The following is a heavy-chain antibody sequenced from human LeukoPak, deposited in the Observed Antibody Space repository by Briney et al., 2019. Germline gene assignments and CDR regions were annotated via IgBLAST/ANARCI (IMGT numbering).Heavy chain of an antibody. CDR2: INPNNGGT. J-gene: IGHJ3*02. V-gene: IGHV1-2*06. Sequence: ASVKVSCKASGGTFSSYAISWVRQAPGQGLEWMGRINPNNGGTNYAQKFQGRVTRTRDMSMSTAYMELSRLRSDDTAVYYCAGEDNSSGYRPFDIWGQGTMVTVPS. D-gene: IGHD3-22*01. CDR3: AGEDNSSGYRPFDI. CDR1: GGTFSSYA.